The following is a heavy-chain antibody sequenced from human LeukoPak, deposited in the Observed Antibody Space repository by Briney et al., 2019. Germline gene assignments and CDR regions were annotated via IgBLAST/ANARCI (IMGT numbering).Heavy chain of an antibody. CDR1: GFTFSSHW. J-gene: IGHJ4*02. CDR3: ARVDYGGNSEGGGQYYFDY. CDR2: INSDESST. Sequence: PGGSLRLSCAASGFTFSSHWMHWVRQAPGKGLVWVSRINSDESSTTYADSVKGRFTISRDNAKNTLYLQMNSLRDEDTAVYYCARVDYGGNSEGGGQYYFDYWGQGTLVTVSS. V-gene: IGHV3-74*01. D-gene: IGHD4-23*01.